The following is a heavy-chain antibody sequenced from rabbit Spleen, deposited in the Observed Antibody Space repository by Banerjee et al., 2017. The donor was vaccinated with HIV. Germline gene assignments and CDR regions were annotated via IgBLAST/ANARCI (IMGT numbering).Heavy chain of an antibody. V-gene: IGHV1S69*01. J-gene: IGHJ4*02. CDR3: VRESWPDNI. D-gene: IGHD7-1*01. CDR2: INDSGRT. CDR1: GFSLSFYY. Sequence: QSVEESGGRLVTPGTPLTLTCTVSGFSLSFYYMSWVRQAPGKGLEWIGIINDSGRTNYANWAKGRFTISKTSTTVDLKITSPTTEDTATYFCVRESWPDNIWGQGTLVTVS.